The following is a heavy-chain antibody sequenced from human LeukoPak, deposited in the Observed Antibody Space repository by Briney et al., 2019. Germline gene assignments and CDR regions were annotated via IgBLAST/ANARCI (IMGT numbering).Heavy chain of an antibody. D-gene: IGHD3-22*01. CDR3: ARGYYYDSSGPHPWGMDV. CDR2: ISWDGGST. J-gene: IGHJ6*02. V-gene: IGHV3-43D*03. CDR1: GFTFDDYA. Sequence: GGSLRLSCAASGFTFDDYAMHWVRQAPGKGLEWVSLISWDGGSTYYADSVKGRFTISRDNSKNSLYLQMNSLGAEDTALYYCARGYYYDSSGPHPWGMDVWGQGTTVTVSS.